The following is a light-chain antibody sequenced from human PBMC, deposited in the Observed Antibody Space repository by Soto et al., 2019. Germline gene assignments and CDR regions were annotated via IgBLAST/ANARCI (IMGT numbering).Light chain of an antibody. CDR2: RVS. J-gene: IGKJ1*01. Sequence: IQSPFSIPVDLGQPASMYNKTSHRLVHSDGNTYLNWFQQRPGQSPRRLLYRVSNRDSGVADKFSGSASGTNFRLKISWVEAEDVGVYYCMQGTHWPRTSGQGTKVDIK. V-gene: IGKV2-30*02. CDR3: MQGTHWPRT. CDR1: HRLVHSDGNTY.